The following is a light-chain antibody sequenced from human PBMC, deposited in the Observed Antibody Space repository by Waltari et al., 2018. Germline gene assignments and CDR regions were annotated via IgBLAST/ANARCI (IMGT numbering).Light chain of an antibody. CDR2: GES. J-gene: IGKJ1*01. V-gene: IGKV3-20*01. CDR1: QSVGRT. Sequence: EIVLTQSPGTLSLSPGERAILSCRASQSVGRTLAWYQQKPGQAPRLLIYGESNRATGIPDRFSGSGSGTDFSLTISRLEPEDFSVYYCQHYVRLPVTFGQGTRVEI. CDR3: QHYVRLPVT.